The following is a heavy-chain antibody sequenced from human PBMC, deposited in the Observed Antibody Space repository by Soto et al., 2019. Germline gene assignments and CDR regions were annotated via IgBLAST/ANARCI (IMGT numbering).Heavy chain of an antibody. CDR1: GYTFTSYD. D-gene: IGHD3-3*01. V-gene: IGHV1-8*01. CDR3: ARGRATYYDFWSGYERPFDY. CDR2: MNPNSGNT. J-gene: IGHJ4*02. Sequence: QVQLVQSGAEVKKPGASVKVSCKASGYTFTSYDINWVRQATGQGLEWMGWMNPNSGNTGYAQKFQGRVTMTRNTSISTAYMELSSLRSEDTAVYYCARGRATYYDFWSGYERPFDYWGQGTLVTVSS.